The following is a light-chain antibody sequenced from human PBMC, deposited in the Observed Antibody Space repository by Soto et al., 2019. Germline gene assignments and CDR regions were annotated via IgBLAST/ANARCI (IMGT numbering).Light chain of an antibody. CDR3: SSYAGSNKSV. V-gene: IGLV2-8*01. Sequence: QSALTQPPSASGSPGQSVTVSCTGTSGDVGGYNYVSWYQQHPGKAPKLMIYEVSKRPSGVPDRFSGSKSGNTASLTVSGLQPEDEADYYCSSYAGSNKSVFXTGTKLTVL. J-gene: IGLJ1*01. CDR2: EVS. CDR1: SGDVGGYNY.